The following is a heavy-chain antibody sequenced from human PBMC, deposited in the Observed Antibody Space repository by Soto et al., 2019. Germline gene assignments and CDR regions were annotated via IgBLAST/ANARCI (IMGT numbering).Heavy chain of an antibody. Sequence: QVQLQESGPGLVKPSETLSLTCTVSGGSISSYYWSWIRQPPGKGLEWIGYIYYSGSTNYKSSLQRRVTISVDTSKNQFSLKLSSVTAADTAVYYCARERVTPSYYYYYGMDVWGQGTTVTVSS. CDR1: GGSISSYY. J-gene: IGHJ6*02. V-gene: IGHV4-59*01. CDR3: ARERVTPSYYYYYGMDV. D-gene: IGHD5-18*01. CDR2: IYYSGST.